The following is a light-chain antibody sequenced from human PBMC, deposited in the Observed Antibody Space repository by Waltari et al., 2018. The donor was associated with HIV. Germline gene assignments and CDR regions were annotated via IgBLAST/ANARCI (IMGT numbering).Light chain of an antibody. Sequence: DIVMTQYPATLSVSPGERATLSCRASQSVSSNLAWYQHKPGQAPRLFIYGASTRATGIPARFSGSGSGTDFTLTISSLQSEDFAVYYCQQYSNWPRTFGQGTKVEIK. CDR1: QSVSSN. CDR2: GAS. CDR3: QQYSNWPRT. V-gene: IGKV3-15*01. J-gene: IGKJ1*01.